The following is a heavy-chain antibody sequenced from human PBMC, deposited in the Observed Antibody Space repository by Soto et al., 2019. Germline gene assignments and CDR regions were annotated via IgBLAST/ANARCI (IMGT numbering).Heavy chain of an antibody. J-gene: IGHJ6*02. Sequence: SVKVSCKASGGTFSSYAISWVRQAPGQGLEWMGGIIPIFGTANYAQKFQGRVTITADKSTSTAYMELSSLRSEDTAVYYCARGHQGDYVWGSYRYSHYYYGMDVWGQGTTVTVSS. V-gene: IGHV1-69*06. CDR3: ARGHQGDYVWGSYRYSHYYYGMDV. D-gene: IGHD3-16*02. CDR1: GGTFSSYA. CDR2: IIPIFGTA.